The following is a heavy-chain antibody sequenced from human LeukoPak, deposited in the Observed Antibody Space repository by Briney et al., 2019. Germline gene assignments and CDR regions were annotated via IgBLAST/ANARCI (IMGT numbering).Heavy chain of an antibody. CDR3: ARAVGTSRNFFDY. V-gene: IGHV4-39*07. J-gene: IGHJ4*02. CDR1: GGSISSSSYY. CDR2: ISYSGST. Sequence: SETLSLTCTVSGGSISSSSYYWGWIRQPPGKGLEWIGSISYSGSTYYNPSLKSRVTISGDTSKTQFSLNLSSVTAADTAMYYCARAVGTSRNFFDYWGQGTLVTVSS. D-gene: IGHD4-23*01.